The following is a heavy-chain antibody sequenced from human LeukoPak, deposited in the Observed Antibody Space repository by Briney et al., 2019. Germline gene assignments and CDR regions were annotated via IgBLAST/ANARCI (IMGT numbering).Heavy chain of an antibody. CDR1: GGTFSSYA. J-gene: IGHJ4*02. Sequence: EASVKVSCTASGGTFSSYAISWVRQAPGQGLGWMGGIIPIFGTANYAQKFQGRVTITADESTSTAYMELSSLRSEVTAVYYCARDISSSRGVDYWGQGTLVSVSS. CDR2: IIPIFGTA. V-gene: IGHV1-69*01. D-gene: IGHD6-13*01. CDR3: ARDISSSRGVDY.